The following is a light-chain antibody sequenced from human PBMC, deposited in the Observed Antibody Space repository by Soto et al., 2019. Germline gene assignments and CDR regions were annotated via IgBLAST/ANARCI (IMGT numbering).Light chain of an antibody. CDR1: QSISKW. V-gene: IGKV1-5*01. CDR2: DAS. Sequence: DIQMTQSPSTLSASVGDRVTMTCLASQSISKWLAWYQQKPGTAPKLLIYDASNLESGVPSRFSGSGSGTEFTLTIRSLQPDDFATYYCQQYDSYSPLTFGGGTKVDIK. J-gene: IGKJ4*01. CDR3: QQYDSYSPLT.